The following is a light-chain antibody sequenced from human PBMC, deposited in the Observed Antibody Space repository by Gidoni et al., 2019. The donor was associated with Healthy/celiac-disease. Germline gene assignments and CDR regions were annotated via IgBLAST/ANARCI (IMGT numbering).Light chain of an antibody. CDR3: QQSYSTPFT. V-gene: IGKV1-39*01. CDR2: AAS. J-gene: IGKJ3*01. Sequence: DIQITPSPSSLSASVGDRVTITCRASQSISSYLNWYQQKPGKAPKLLIYAASSLQSGVPSRFSGSGSGTDFTLTISSLQPEDFATYYCQQSYSTPFTVGPGTKVDIK. CDR1: QSISSY.